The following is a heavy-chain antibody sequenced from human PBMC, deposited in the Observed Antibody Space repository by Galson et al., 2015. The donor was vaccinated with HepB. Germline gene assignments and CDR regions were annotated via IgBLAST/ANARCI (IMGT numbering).Heavy chain of an antibody. CDR2: IRYDGNNK. V-gene: IGHV3-30*02. Sequence: SLRLSCAASGFTFSSYGMHWVRQAPGKGLEWVAFIRYDGNNKYYADSVKGRFTISRDNSMNTLYLQMNSLRADDTAVYYCAKDWGSSWYHPLGFDYWGQGTLVTVSS. D-gene: IGHD6-13*01. CDR3: AKDWGSSWYHPLGFDY. J-gene: IGHJ4*02. CDR1: GFTFSSYG.